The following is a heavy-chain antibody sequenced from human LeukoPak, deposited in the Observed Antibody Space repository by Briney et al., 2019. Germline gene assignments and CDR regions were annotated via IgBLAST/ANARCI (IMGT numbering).Heavy chain of an antibody. CDR2: INPNSGGT. CDR1: GYTFTDFY. Sequence: ASMKVSCKASGYTFTDFYMQWVRQAPGQGLEWLGWINPNSGGTNYAQKFQGRVTMTRDTSISTAYMELSRLRSDDTAVYYCARARDPIRFLEWLSSFDYWGQGTLVTVSS. J-gene: IGHJ4*02. D-gene: IGHD3-3*01. CDR3: ARARDPIRFLEWLSSFDY. V-gene: IGHV1-2*02.